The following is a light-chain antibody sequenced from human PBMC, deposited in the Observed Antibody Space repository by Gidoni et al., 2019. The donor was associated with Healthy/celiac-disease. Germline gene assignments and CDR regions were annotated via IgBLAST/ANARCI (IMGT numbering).Light chain of an antibody. CDR3: QQSYSTPRWT. V-gene: IGKV1-39*01. CDR2: AAS. Sequence: DIQMTQSPSSLSASVGDRVTITCRASQSISSYLNWYQQKPGKAPKLLIYAASSLQSGVPSRFSGSGSGTDFPLTISSLPPEDFATYYCQQSYSTPRWTFGQGTKVEIK. CDR1: QSISSY. J-gene: IGKJ1*01.